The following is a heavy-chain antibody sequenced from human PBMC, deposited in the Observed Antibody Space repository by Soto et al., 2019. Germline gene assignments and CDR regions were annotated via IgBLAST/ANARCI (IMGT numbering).Heavy chain of an antibody. Sequence: ASVKRSCKASGYSFTGYYLHWVRQAPGQGLEWLGWINPNSGSTNHAQKFQGRVTMTRDRSITTAYMDLNRLTSDDTAVYYCARDSVSTIGDFDNWGQGTLVTVSS. D-gene: IGHD5-12*01. CDR2: INPNSGST. CDR3: ARDSVSTIGDFDN. V-gene: IGHV1-2*02. CDR1: GYSFTGYY. J-gene: IGHJ4*02.